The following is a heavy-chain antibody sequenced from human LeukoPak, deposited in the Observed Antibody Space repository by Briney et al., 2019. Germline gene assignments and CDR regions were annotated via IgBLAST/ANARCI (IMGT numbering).Heavy chain of an antibody. CDR1: GFTFSSYA. J-gene: IGHJ3*02. CDR3: AKGEYCSGGSCYSVDI. V-gene: IGHV3-23*01. CDR2: ISGSGGST. Sequence: PGGSLRLSCAASGFTFSSYAMSWVRQAPGKGLEWVSAISGSGGSTYYADSVKGRFTISRDNSKNTLYLQMNSLRAEDTAVYYCAKGEYCSGGSCYSVDIWGQGTMVTVSS. D-gene: IGHD2-15*01.